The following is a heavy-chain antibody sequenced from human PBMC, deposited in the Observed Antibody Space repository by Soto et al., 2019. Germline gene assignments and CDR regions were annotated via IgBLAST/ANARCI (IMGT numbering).Heavy chain of an antibody. V-gene: IGHV3-7*05. D-gene: IGHD1-1*01. CDR2: MNQDGSEK. Sequence: EVQLVESGGGLVQPGGSLRLSCTVSRFTFGDYWMTWVRQAPGKGLEWVANMNQDGSEKYYVDSVQGRFAISRDNAKNSLYLQMHSLSAEDTAVYYCASQRVSYAMDVWGQGTTVTVSS. CDR1: RFTFGDYW. J-gene: IGHJ6*02. CDR3: ASQRVSYAMDV.